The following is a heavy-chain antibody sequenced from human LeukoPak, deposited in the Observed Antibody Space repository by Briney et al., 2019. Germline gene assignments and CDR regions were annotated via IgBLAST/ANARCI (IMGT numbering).Heavy chain of an antibody. Sequence: GASLKVSCKASGYTFTGYDMHWVRQAPGQGREWMGWINPNSGGTSYAQTSQGRVAMTRDTSISTAYMELSRLRSDDTAVYYCASDASLAAQEAFDIWGQGTMGTVSS. CDR1: GYTFTGYD. J-gene: IGHJ3*02. D-gene: IGHD6-6*01. CDR3: ASDASLAAQEAFDI. CDR2: INPNSGGT. V-gene: IGHV1-2*02.